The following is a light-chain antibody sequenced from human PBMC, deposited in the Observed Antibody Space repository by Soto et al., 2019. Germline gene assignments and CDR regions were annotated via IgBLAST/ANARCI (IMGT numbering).Light chain of an antibody. CDR2: GNS. CDR3: QSYDSRVRVV. V-gene: IGLV1-40*01. J-gene: IGLJ2*01. CDR1: TSNSGAGYD. Sequence: QSVLTQPPSVSGAPGQRVTISCPGSTSNSGAGYDVHWYQHLPGTAPNPLIYGNSNRPSGVPDRFSGSKSGTSASLANTGLQAEDEADYYCQSYDSRVRVVFGGGTKLTVL.